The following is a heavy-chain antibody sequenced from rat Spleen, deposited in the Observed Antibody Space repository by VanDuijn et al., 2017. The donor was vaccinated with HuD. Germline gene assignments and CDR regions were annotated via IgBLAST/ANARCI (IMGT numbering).Heavy chain of an antibody. V-gene: IGHV5-20*01. CDR3: TRDRILRSTGFDY. CDR1: GFTFSDYN. D-gene: IGHD1-6*01. J-gene: IGHJ2*01. CDR2: ISSGGGGT. Sequence: EVQLVESGGGLVQPGRSLKLSCAASGFTFSDYNMAWVRQAPTKGLEWVATISSGGGGTYYPDSVKGRFTISRDNAKSTLYLQMDSLRSEDTASYYCTRDRILRSTGFDYWGQGVMVTVSS.